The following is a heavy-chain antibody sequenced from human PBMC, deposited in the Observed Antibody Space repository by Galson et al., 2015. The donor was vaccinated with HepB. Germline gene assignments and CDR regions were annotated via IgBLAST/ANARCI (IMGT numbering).Heavy chain of an antibody. J-gene: IGHJ6*02. CDR3: AKDYAFWSGPQGDYYYAMDV. D-gene: IGHD3-3*01. Sequence: SLRLSCAASGFTFSRNAMSWVRQAPGKGLQWVSTISGGGDRTYYTDSVKGRLTVSRDNSKNMLYLQVSSLRAEDTAVYYCAKDYAFWSGPQGDYYYAMDVWGQGTTVTVSS. V-gene: IGHV3-23*01. CDR1: GFTFSRNA. CDR2: ISGGGDRT.